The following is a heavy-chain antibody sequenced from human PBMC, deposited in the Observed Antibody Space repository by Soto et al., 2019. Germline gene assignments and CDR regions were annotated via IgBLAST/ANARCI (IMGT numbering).Heavy chain of an antibody. Sequence: GGSLRLSCAASGFTFSSYAMHWVRQAPGKGLEWVAVISYDGSNKYYADSVKGRFTISRDNSKNTLYLQMNSLRAEDTAVYYCARAPPGGYSYGGFDYWGQGTLVTVSS. D-gene: IGHD5-18*01. V-gene: IGHV3-30-3*01. CDR2: ISYDGSNK. CDR1: GFTFSSYA. CDR3: ARAPPGGYSYGGFDY. J-gene: IGHJ4*02.